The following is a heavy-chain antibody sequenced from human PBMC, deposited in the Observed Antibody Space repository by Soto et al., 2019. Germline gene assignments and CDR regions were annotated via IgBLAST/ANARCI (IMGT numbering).Heavy chain of an antibody. Sequence: ASVKVSCKASGGTFSSYAISWVRQAPGKGLEWMGGFDPEDGETIYAQKFQGRVTMTEDTSTDTAYMELSSLRSEDTAVYYCATAFNEAGNWFDPWGQGTLVTVSS. J-gene: IGHJ5*02. D-gene: IGHD6-19*01. CDR1: GGTFSSYA. V-gene: IGHV1-24*01. CDR2: FDPEDGET. CDR3: ATAFNEAGNWFDP.